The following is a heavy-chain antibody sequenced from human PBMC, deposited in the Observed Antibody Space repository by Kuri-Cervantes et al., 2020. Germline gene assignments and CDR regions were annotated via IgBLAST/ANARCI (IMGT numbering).Heavy chain of an antibody. Sequence: SVKVSCKASGGTFSSYAISWVRQAPGQGLEWMGGIIPIFGTANYAQKFQGRVTITADESTSTAYMELSSLRSEDTAVYYCAREVPGTAMANWFDPWGQGTLVTVSS. V-gene: IGHV1-69*13. CDR2: IIPIFGTA. J-gene: IGHJ5*02. D-gene: IGHD5-18*01. CDR1: GGTFSSYA. CDR3: AREVPGTAMANWFDP.